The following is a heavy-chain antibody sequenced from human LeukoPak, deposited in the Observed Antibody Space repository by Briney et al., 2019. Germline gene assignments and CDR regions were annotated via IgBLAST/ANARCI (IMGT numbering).Heavy chain of an antibody. D-gene: IGHD3-22*01. CDR2: ISAYNGNT. CDR3: ARDREDGYYSYWYFDL. CDR1: GYTFTSYG. Sequence: VSVKVSCKASGYTFTSYGISWVRQAPGQGLEWMGWISAYNGNTNYAQKPQGRVTMTTDTSTSTAYMELRSLRSDDTAVYYCARDREDGYYSYWYFDLWGRGTLVTVSS. V-gene: IGHV1-18*01. J-gene: IGHJ2*01.